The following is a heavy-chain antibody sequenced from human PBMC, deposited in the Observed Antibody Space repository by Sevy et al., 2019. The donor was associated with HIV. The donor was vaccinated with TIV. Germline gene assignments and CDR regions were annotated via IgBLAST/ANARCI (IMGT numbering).Heavy chain of an antibody. CDR3: ARLGLHLERRGFDY. J-gene: IGHJ4*02. D-gene: IGHD1-1*01. Sequence: SETLSLTCTVSGGSISSSSYYWGWIRQPPGKGLEWIGSIYYSGSTYYNPSLKSRVTLSVDTSKNQFSLKLSSVTAADTAVHYCARLGLHLERRGFDYWGQGTLVTVSS. CDR2: IYYSGST. V-gene: IGHV4-39*01. CDR1: GGSISSSSYY.